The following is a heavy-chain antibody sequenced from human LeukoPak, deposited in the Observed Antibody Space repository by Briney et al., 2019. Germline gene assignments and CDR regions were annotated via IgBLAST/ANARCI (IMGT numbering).Heavy chain of an antibody. D-gene: IGHD3-10*01. Sequence: ASVKVSCKASGYIFNSYGISWVRQAPGQGLEWMGWISAYSGNTSFAQKVQGRVTMTTDTSTTTAYMELRSLKSDDTAVYYCARDLGITMPRVMGYWGQGTLVTVSS. CDR1: GYIFNSYG. CDR3: ARDLGITMPRVMGY. CDR2: ISAYSGNT. J-gene: IGHJ4*02. V-gene: IGHV1-18*01.